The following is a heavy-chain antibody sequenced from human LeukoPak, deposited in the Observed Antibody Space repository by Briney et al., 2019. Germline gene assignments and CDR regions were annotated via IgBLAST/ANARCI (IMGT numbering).Heavy chain of an antibody. D-gene: IGHD1-1*01. Sequence: GGSLRLSCAASGFSFSSYGMHWVRQASGKGLELVAFIRYDGNEKYYAGSVQGRFTVARDNSKNTLYLEMNGLRPEDTALYHRAKDQRLEGTNAGTVLDYWGQGILVSVTS. CDR1: GFSFSSYG. CDR3: AKDQRLEGTNAGTVLDY. J-gene: IGHJ4*02. V-gene: IGHV3-30*02. CDR2: IRYDGNEK.